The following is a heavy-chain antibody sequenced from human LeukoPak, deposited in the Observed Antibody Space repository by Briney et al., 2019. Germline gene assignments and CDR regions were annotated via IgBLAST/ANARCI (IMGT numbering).Heavy chain of an antibody. D-gene: IGHD3-3*01. CDR3: ARATSADKEDY. Sequence: GGSLRLSCAASGFSFSDYGMSWVRRAPGKGLEWVATIRNDGSDKYYVDSVKGRFTISGDNTKNSLSLEINSLRAEDTALYYCARATSADKEDYWGQGTLVTVSS. V-gene: IGHV3-7*01. CDR2: IRNDGSDK. CDR1: GFSFSDYG. J-gene: IGHJ4*02.